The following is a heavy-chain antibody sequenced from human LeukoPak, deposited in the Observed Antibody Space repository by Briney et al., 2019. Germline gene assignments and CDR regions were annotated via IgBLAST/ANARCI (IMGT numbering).Heavy chain of an antibody. Sequence: PGRSLRLSCAASGFTFSSSGMHRVRQAPGKGLEWVALISYDGSNKYYADSVKGRFTISRDNSKNTLYLQMNSLRAEDTAVYYCAKDQGVRGVKNYYGMEVWGQGTTVTASS. J-gene: IGHJ6*02. CDR2: ISYDGSNK. CDR1: GFTFSSSG. V-gene: IGHV3-30*18. CDR3: AKDQGVRGVKNYYGMEV. D-gene: IGHD3-10*01.